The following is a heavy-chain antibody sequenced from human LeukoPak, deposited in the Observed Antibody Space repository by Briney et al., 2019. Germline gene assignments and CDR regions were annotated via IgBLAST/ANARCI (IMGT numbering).Heavy chain of an antibody. D-gene: IGHD2-15*01. CDR1: GFTFDDYA. J-gene: IGHJ4*02. V-gene: IGHV3-9*01. Sequence: PGRSLRLSCAASGFTFDDYAMHWVRQAPGKGLEWVSGISWNSGSIGYADSVEGRFTISRDNAKNSLYLQMNSLRAEDTALYYCASRSGGPGYWGQGTLVTVSS. CDR3: ASRSGGPGY. CDR2: ISWNSGSI.